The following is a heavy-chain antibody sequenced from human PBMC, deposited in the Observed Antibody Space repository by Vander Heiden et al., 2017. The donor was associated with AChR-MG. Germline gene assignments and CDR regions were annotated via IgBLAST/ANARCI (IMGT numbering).Heavy chain of an antibody. Sequence: QLQLQESGPGLVKPSETLSLTCTLSGGSISSSRYYWGWIRQRRGKGLEWIGSIYYSGSTYYNPSLKSRVTISVDTSKNQFSLKLSSVTAADTAVYYCARLRWFGGTPAFDYWGQGTLVTVSS. CDR3: ARLRWFGGTPAFDY. V-gene: IGHV4-39*01. J-gene: IGHJ4*02. CDR2: IYYSGST. D-gene: IGHD2-15*01. CDR1: GGSISSSRYY.